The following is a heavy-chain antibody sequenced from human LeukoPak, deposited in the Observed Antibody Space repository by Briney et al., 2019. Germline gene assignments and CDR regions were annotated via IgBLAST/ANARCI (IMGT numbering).Heavy chain of an antibody. CDR1: GYTFSRYG. CDR3: ARDRGGDYDHVWRTYRQTFLVYD. J-gene: IGHJ4*02. CDR2: ISANNGNT. D-gene: IGHD3-16*02. Sequence: ASVKVSCKASGYTFSRYGISWVRQAPGQGPEWMGWISANNGNTDYAEKFQGRVTMTTDTSTRTTYMELRGLISDDTAVYYCARDRGGDYDHVWRTYRQTFLVYDWGQGNLVTVSS. V-gene: IGHV1-18*01.